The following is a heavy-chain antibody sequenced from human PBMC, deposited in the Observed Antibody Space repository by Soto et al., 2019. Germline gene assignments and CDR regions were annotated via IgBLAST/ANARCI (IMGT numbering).Heavy chain of an antibody. Sequence: QVQLQESGPGLVKPSQTLSLTCTVSGGSISSGDYYWSWIRQPPGKGLEWIGYIYYSGSTYYKSSLESRVIISIDTSKSQFSLKLSSVTAADTAVYYCARKGWPDVFDIWGQGAMVTVSS. CDR2: IYYSGST. CDR3: ARKGWPDVFDI. J-gene: IGHJ3*02. CDR1: GGSISSGDYY. V-gene: IGHV4-30-4*01.